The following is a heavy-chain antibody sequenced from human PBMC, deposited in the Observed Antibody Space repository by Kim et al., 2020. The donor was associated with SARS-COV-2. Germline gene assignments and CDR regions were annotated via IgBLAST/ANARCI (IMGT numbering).Heavy chain of an antibody. CDR2: ISWDSYSI. CDR3: AKDLTVGAVWNYLDY. CDR1: GFKFGDYA. J-gene: IGHJ4*01. Sequence: GGSLRLSCAASGFKFGDYAMRWVRQTPGKGLEWVSGISWDSYSIGYADSVKGRFTISRDNAKNSLFLQMNSLRAEDTALYYCAKDLTVGAVWNYLDYWG. V-gene: IGHV3-9*01. D-gene: IGHD1-1*01.